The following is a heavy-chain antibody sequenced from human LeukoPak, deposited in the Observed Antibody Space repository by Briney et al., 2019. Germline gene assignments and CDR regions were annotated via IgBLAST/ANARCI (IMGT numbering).Heavy chain of an antibody. D-gene: IGHD3-9*01. CDR2: IIPIFGTA. J-gene: IGHJ4*02. V-gene: IGHV1-69*13. Sequence: SVKVSCKASGYTFTSYGISWVRQAPGQGLEWMGGIIPIFGTANYAQKFQGRVTITADESTSTAYMELSSLRSEDTAVYYCASSRNYDILTGYLIWGQGTLVTVSS. CDR3: ASSRNYDILTGYLI. CDR1: GYTFTSYG.